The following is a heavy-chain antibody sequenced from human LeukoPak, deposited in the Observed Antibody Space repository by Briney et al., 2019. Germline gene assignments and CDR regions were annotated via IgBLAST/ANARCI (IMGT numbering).Heavy chain of an antibody. Sequence: GGSLRLSCAASGFTFSNYWMHWVRQLPGKGLVWVSHLNGNGADTYYADSVKGRFTVSRDNARNTVYLQMNSLRAEDTAAYYCVGSHGAAYWGQGTLVTVSS. D-gene: IGHD3-10*01. CDR2: LNGNGADT. V-gene: IGHV3-74*01. CDR1: GFTFSNYW. CDR3: VGSHGAAY. J-gene: IGHJ4*02.